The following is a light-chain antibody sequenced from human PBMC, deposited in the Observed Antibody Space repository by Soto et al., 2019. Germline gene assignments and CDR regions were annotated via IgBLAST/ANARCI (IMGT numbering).Light chain of an antibody. J-gene: IGLJ2*01. CDR1: SSNIGSNT. V-gene: IGLV1-44*01. Sequence: QPVLTQPPSASGTPGQRVIISCSGSSSNIGSNTVHWYQQLPGTAPKLLIYNNNQRPSGVPDRFSGSKSGTSASLAISGLQSEDEADYYCAAWDDSLNGPHVVFGGGTQLTVL. CDR3: AAWDDSLNGPHVV. CDR2: NNN.